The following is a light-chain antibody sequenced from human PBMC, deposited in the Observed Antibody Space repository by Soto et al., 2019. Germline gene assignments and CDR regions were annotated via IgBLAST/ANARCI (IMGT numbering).Light chain of an antibody. CDR1: SGSVSTNNY. V-gene: IGLV8-61*01. Sequence: QTVVTQEPSFSVSPGGTVTLTCALSSGSVSTNNYPSWCQQTPGQPPRTLIFRTNTRSSGVPDRFSGSILGSKAALTITEAQADDESDYYCVLYMGRGIWVFGGGTQLTVL. CDR3: VLYMGRGIWV. CDR2: RTN. J-gene: IGLJ3*02.